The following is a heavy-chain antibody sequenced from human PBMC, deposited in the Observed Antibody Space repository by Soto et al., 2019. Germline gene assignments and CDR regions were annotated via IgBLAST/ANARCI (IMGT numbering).Heavy chain of an antibody. V-gene: IGHV1-69*13. CDR1: GGTFSSYA. CDR2: IIPIFGTA. CDR3: ASRENYSRVGATTLYYYGMDV. Sequence: SVKVSCKASGGTFSSYAISWVRQAPGQGLEWMGGIIPIFGTANYAQKFQGRVTITADESTSTAYMELSSLRSEDTAVYYCASRENYSRVGATTLYYYGMDVWAQGTTVTVSS. J-gene: IGHJ6*02. D-gene: IGHD1-26*01.